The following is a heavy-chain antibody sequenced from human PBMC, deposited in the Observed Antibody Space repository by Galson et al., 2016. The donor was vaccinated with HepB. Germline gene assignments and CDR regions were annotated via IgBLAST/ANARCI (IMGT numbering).Heavy chain of an antibody. CDR3: ARDRVALIQGGPAYFFDF. CDR2: IYNSGTT. CDR1: GDSISNGVYY. D-gene: IGHD3-10*01. J-gene: IGHJ4*02. Sequence: TLSLTCSVSGDSISNGVYYWTWIRQHPGKGLEWIGYIYNSGTTYYNPSLKGRATISVDTTMNQFSLRLESVTVADTAVYFCARDRVALIQGGPAYFFDFWGPGRLVAVSS. V-gene: IGHV4-31*03.